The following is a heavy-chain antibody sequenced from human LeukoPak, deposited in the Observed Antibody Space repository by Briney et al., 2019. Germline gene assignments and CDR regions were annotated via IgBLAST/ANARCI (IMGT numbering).Heavy chain of an antibody. D-gene: IGHD6-19*01. Sequence: GGSLRLSCAASGFTFDDYAMHWVRQAPGKGLEWVSGISWNSGSIAYADSVKGRFTISRDNAKNSLYLQMNSLRAEDTALYYCAKAGLGWQWTVFDYWGQGTLVTVSS. CDR1: GFTFDDYA. J-gene: IGHJ4*02. V-gene: IGHV3-9*01. CDR3: AKAGLGWQWTVFDY. CDR2: ISWNSGSI.